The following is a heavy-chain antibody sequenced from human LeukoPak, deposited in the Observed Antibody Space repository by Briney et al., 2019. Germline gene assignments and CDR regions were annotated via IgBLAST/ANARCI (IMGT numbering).Heavy chain of an antibody. J-gene: IGHJ4*02. Sequence: GGSLRLSCAASGFTFSSYAMSWVRQAPGKGLEWVSSISGSGGSTYYADSVKGRFTISRDNSKNTLSLHMNSLRAEDTAVYYCAKASHSSGWHYFDYWGQGTLVIVSS. CDR2: ISGSGGST. CDR1: GFTFSSYA. V-gene: IGHV3-23*01. D-gene: IGHD6-19*01. CDR3: AKASHSSGWHYFDY.